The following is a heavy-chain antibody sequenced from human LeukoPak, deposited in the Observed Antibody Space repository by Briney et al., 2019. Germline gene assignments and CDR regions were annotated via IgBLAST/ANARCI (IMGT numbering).Heavy chain of an antibody. CDR2: IDPSDSYT. D-gene: IGHD4-17*01. J-gene: IGHJ4*02. V-gene: IGHV5-10-1*01. CDR3: GRHDRYGDIEY. Sequence: PGESLKISCKGSGYSFTSYWINWVRQMPGKGLEWMGRIDPSDSYTKYSPSFQGHVTISADKSINTAYLQWRSLRASDTAVYYCGRHDRYGDIEYWGQGNLVAVTS. CDR1: GYSFTSYW.